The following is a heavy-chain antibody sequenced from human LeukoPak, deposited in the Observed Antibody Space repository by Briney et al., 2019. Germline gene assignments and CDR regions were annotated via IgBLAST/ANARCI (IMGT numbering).Heavy chain of an antibody. CDR3: ARERNSGSYFLGSFDY. CDR2: TRNKANDYTT. CDR1: GFTFSDHF. D-gene: IGHD1-26*01. Sequence: GGSLRLSCAASGFTFSDHFMDWVRQAPGKGLEWVGRTRNKANDYTTEYAASVRGRFTIPRDDSRNSLYLQMNSLQTEDTAVYYCARERNSGSYFLGSFDYWGQGTLVTVSS. J-gene: IGHJ4*02. V-gene: IGHV3-72*01.